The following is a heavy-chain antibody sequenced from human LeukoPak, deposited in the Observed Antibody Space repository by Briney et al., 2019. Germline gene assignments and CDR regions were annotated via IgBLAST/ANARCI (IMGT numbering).Heavy chain of an antibody. CDR2: INPSGGST. J-gene: IGHJ4*02. V-gene: IGHV1-46*01. CDR1: GYTFTSYY. CDR3: ASCRDYDFWSGYPFLDY. Sequence: ASVKVSCKASGYTFTSYYMHWVRQAPGQGLEWMGIINPSGGSTSYAQKFQGRVTITADESTSTAYMELSSLRSEDTAVYYCASCRDYDFWSGYPFLDYWGQGTLVTVSS. D-gene: IGHD3-3*01.